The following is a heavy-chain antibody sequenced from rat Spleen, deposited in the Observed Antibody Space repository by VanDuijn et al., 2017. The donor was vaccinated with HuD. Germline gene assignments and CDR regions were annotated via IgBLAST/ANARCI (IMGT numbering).Heavy chain of an antibody. V-gene: IGHV5S14*01. CDR1: GLTFSNYG. J-gene: IGHJ2*01. D-gene: IGHD1-12*01. CDR2: ISTGGDDT. CDR3: TRQRGDGSYHGGLDY. Sequence: EVQLVESGGGLVQPGRSLKLSCAASGLTFSNYGMAWVRQTPTKGLEWVASISTGGDDTYNRDSVKGRFTISRDDAKNTQYLQMDSLRSEDTAIYYCTRQRGDGSYHGGLDYWGQGVMVTVSS.